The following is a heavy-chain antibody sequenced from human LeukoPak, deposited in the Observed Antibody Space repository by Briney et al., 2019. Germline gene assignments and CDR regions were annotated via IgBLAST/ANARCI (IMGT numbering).Heavy chain of an antibody. CDR3: AKDPDSSGYFENWFDP. V-gene: IGHV3-23*01. CDR1: GFTFSSYA. Sequence: RSGGSLRLSCAASGFTFSSYAMSWVRQAPGKGLEWASAISGGGGSTYYADSVKGRFTISRDNSKNTLYLQMNSLRAEGTAVYYCAKDPDSSGYFENWFDPWGQGTLVTVSS. D-gene: IGHD3-22*01. J-gene: IGHJ5*02. CDR2: ISGGGGST.